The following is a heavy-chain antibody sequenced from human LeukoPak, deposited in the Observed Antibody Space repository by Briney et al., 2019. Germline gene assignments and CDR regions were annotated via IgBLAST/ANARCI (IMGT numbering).Heavy chain of an antibody. CDR1: GFTFSSYA. Sequence: PGGSLRLSCAASGFTFSSYAMSWVRQAPGEGLEWVSAISGSGGSTYYADSVKGRFTISRDNSKNTLYLQMYSLRAEDTAVYYCAKMSDTAMVEDYWGQGSLVTVSS. D-gene: IGHD5-18*01. CDR3: AKMSDTAMVEDY. J-gene: IGHJ4*02. V-gene: IGHV3-23*01. CDR2: ISGSGGST.